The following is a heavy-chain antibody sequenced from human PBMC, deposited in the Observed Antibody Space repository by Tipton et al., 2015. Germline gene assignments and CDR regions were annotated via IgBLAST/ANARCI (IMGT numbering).Heavy chain of an antibody. D-gene: IGHD4-23*01. CDR1: SDSISKYY. Sequence: TLSLTCTVSSDSISKYYWSWIRQPPGKELEWIGYIQYSGSTNYNPSLKSRVTISVDTSETQFSLKMSSVTASDTAVYYCARARGRHGGLFDSWGQGTLVTVSS. J-gene: IGHJ4*02. CDR2: IQYSGST. V-gene: IGHV4-59*07. CDR3: ARARGRHGGLFDS.